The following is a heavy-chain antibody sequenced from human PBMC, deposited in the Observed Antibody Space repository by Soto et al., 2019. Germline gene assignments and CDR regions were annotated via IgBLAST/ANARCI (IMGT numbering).Heavy chain of an antibody. CDR2: ISDGGAT. CDR1: GFLVTGCF. V-gene: IGHV3-66*01. D-gene: IGHD3-3*01. J-gene: IGHJ4*02. Sequence: EMQLVESGGGLVQPGGSLRLSCAASGFLVTGCFMAWVRQAPGKGLEWVSVISDGGATFYADPVKGRVSISRDISKNTMYLQMNILRAEDTAVYYCARDDLGGAYDFWHGGQGALVIVSS. CDR3: ARDDLGGAYDFWH.